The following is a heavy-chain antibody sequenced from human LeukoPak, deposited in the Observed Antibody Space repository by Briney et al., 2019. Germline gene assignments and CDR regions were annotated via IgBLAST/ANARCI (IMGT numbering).Heavy chain of an antibody. V-gene: IGHV4-59*01. D-gene: IGHD3-22*01. CDR1: DGSISSYY. CDR3: ARVPYYYDSSGYYP. J-gene: IGHJ5*02. Sequence: SETLSLTCTVSDGSISSYYWSWIRQPPGKGLEWIGYIYYSGSTNYNPSLKSRVTISVDTSKNQFSLKLSSVTAADTAVYYCARVPYYYDSSGYYPWGQGTLVTVSS. CDR2: IYYSGST.